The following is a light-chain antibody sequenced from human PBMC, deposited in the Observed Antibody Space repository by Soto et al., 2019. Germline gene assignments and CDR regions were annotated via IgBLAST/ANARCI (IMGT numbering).Light chain of an antibody. CDR1: SSDVGGYKY. CDR2: EVS. V-gene: IGLV2-14*01. Sequence: QSVLTQPASVSGSPGQSITISCTGTSSDVGGYKYVSWYQQYPGKAPKLMIYEVSNRPSGVSNRFSGSKSGNTASLTISGLRADDEADYYCTSYTSSSSVLFGGGTKLTVL. CDR3: TSYTSSSSVL. J-gene: IGLJ2*01.